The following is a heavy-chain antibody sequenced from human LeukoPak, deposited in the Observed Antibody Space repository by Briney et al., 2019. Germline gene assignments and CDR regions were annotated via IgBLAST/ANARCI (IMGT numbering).Heavy chain of an antibody. CDR3: ARGGPQWLVLRKRFYFDS. Sequence: ASVKVSCKSSGYTYTSYYIHWVRQAPGQGLEWMGIISPSGGGTGYAQNFQGRVTMTRDTSTSTVYMELSSLRSEDTAVYFCARGGPQWLVLRKRFYFDSWGQGTLVTVSS. CDR2: ISPSGGGT. CDR1: GYTYTSYY. V-gene: IGHV1-46*01. D-gene: IGHD6-19*01. J-gene: IGHJ4*02.